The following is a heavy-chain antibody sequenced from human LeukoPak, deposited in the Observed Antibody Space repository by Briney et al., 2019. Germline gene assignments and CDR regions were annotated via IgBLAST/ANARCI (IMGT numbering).Heavy chain of an antibody. D-gene: IGHD3-9*01. V-gene: IGHV1-18*01. CDR2: ISAYNGNT. CDR3: ARGFPLRYFDWSPGYYYYGMDV. J-gene: IGHJ6*02. CDR1: GYTFTSYG. Sequence: ASVKVSCKASGYTFTSYGISWVRQAPGQGLEWMGWISAYNGNTNYAQKLQGRVTMTRNTSISTAYMELSSLRSEDTAVYYCARGFPLRYFDWSPGYYYYGMDVWGQGTTVTVSS.